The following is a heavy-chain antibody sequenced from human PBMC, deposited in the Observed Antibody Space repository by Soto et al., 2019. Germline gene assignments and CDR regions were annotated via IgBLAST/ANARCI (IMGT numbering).Heavy chain of an antibody. CDR2: ISYDGSNK. Sequence: QVQLVESGGGVVQPGRSLRLSCAASEFTFSSYGMHWVRQAPGKGLEWVAVISYDGSNKYYADSVKGRFTISRDNSKNTLYLQMNSLRAEDTAVYYCAKDHRDTMVRGFIIGYFDYWGQGTLVTVSS. J-gene: IGHJ4*02. CDR3: AKDHRDTMVRGFIIGYFDY. D-gene: IGHD3-10*01. CDR1: EFTFSSYG. V-gene: IGHV3-30*18.